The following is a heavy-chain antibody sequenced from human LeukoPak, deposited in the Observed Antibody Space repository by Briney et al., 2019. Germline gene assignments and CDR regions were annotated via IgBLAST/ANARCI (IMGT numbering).Heavy chain of an antibody. CDR2: IYYSGST. V-gene: IGHV4-39*01. Sequence: SETLSLTCTVSGGSISSSSYYWGWIRQPPGKGLEWIGSIYYSGSTYYNPSLKSRVTISVDTSKNQFSLKLSSVTAADTAVYYCASPGVGAVAGTGLFFDYWGQGTLVIVSS. CDR3: ASPGVGAVAGTGLFFDY. D-gene: IGHD6-19*01. CDR1: GGSISSSSYY. J-gene: IGHJ4*02.